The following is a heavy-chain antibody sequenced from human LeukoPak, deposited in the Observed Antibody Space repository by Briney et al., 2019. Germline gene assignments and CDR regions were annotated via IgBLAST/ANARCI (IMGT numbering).Heavy chain of an antibody. J-gene: IGHJ4*02. D-gene: IGHD2-2*01. CDR3: ARRYCSSTSCHLDY. V-gene: IGHV5-51*01. Sequence: GASLQISCTGSGYGFTTYWISWVRPMPGQGMEWMGLIFPGDSDTRYSPSFQSQVTISADRSITTANLQWCSLKASATAIYYCARRYCSSTSCHLDYWGQGALVTVSS. CDR1: GYGFTTYW. CDR2: IFPGDSDT.